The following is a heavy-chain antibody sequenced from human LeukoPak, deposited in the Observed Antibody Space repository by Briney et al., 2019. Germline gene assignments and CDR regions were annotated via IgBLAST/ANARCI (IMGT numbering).Heavy chain of an antibody. V-gene: IGHV1-46*01. Sequence: ASVEVSCKASGYTFTSYYMHWVRQAPGQGLEWMGIINPSGGSTSYAQKFQGRVTMTEDTSTDTAYMELGSLRSEDTAVYYCATGGGSRGYWGQGTLVTVSS. D-gene: IGHD2-15*01. CDR2: INPSGGST. CDR1: GYTFTSYY. CDR3: ATGGGSRGY. J-gene: IGHJ4*02.